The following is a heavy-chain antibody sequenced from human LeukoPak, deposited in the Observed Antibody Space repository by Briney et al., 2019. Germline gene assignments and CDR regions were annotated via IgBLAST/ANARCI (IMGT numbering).Heavy chain of an antibody. CDR2: IKADGGEK. Sequence: PGGSLRLSCAASGFTFSTYWMNWFRQTPGKGLEWVAKIKADGGEKDHVASVKGRFTISRDNAKSSLYLQMNSLRAEDTAVYYCARSRSGGYWGQGTLVTVSS. J-gene: IGHJ4*02. CDR1: GFTFSTYW. CDR3: ARSRSGGY. V-gene: IGHV3-7*01. D-gene: IGHD3-10*01.